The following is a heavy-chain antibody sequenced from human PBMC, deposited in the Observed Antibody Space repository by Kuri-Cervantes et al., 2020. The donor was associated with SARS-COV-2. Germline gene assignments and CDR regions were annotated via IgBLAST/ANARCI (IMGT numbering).Heavy chain of an antibody. J-gene: IGHJ3*02. CDR2: INPNSGGT. CDR3: AREIYSTSSQAFDI. Sequence: ASVKVSCKASGYTFTGYYMHWVRQAPGQGLEWMGWINPNSGGTNYAQKFQSRVTMTRDTSISTAYMELSRLRSDDTAVYYCAREIYSTSSQAFDIWGQGTMVTVSS. D-gene: IGHD6-6*01. CDR1: GYTFTGYY. V-gene: IGHV1-2*02.